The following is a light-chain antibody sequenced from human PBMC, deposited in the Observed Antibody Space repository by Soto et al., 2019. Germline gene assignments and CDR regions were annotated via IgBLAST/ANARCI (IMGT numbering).Light chain of an antibody. V-gene: IGKV3-20*01. Sequence: EIVLTQSPGTLSLSPGERATLSCRASQSVSSSYLAWYQQKTGQAPRLLIYGASSKATGIPHRFSGSGSGTDVTLIISSLEHEDFAVYYCQQYGSSPPITFGQGTRLEIK. CDR2: GAS. J-gene: IGKJ5*01. CDR1: QSVSSSY. CDR3: QQYGSSPPIT.